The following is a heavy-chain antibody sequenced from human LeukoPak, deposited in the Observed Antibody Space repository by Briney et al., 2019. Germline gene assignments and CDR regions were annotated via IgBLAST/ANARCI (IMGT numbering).Heavy chain of an antibody. CDR3: QSRYLEWLLDY. CDR1: GGSIDTTY. Sequence: SETLSLTCSVSGGSIDTTYWSWIRQPPGKGLEWIGNIHYSGSTNYNSSLKSRVTIFVDTSKNQFSLKLSSVTAADTAVYYCQSRYLEWLLDYWGQGTLVTVSS. D-gene: IGHD3-3*01. CDR2: IHYSGST. V-gene: IGHV4-59*08. J-gene: IGHJ4*02.